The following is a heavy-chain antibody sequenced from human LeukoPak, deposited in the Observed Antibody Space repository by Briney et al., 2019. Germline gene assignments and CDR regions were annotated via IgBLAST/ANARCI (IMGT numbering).Heavy chain of an antibody. J-gene: IGHJ6*03. CDR1: GGSFSGYY. CDR2: INHSGST. CDR3: ERLIAAAGYYYYYMDV. V-gene: IGHV4-34*01. Sequence: SETLSLTCAVYGGSFSGYYWSWIRQPPGKGLEWIGEINHSGSTNYNPSLKSRVTISVDTSKNQFSLKLSSVTAADTAVYYCERLIAAAGYYYYYMDVWGKGTTVTVSS. D-gene: IGHD6-13*01.